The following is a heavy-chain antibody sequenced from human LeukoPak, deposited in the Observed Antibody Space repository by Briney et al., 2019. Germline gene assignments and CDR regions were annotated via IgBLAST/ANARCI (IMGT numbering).Heavy chain of an antibody. CDR3: ATVASILEWLYFDY. D-gene: IGHD3-3*01. CDR1: GYTFTSYD. V-gene: IGHV1-8*01. J-gene: IGHJ4*02. Sequence: ASVKVSCKASGYTFTSYDINWVRQATGQGLEWMGWMNPNSGNTGYAQKFQGRVTMTRNTSISTAYMELSSLRSEDTAVYYCATVASILEWLYFDYWGQGTLVTVSS. CDR2: MNPNSGNT.